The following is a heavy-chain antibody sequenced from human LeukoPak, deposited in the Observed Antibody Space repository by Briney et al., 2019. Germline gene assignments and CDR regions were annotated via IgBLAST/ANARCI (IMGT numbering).Heavy chain of an antibody. Sequence: GGSLRLSCAASGFTFSSYEMNWVRQAPGKGLEWVSYISSSGSTIYYADSVKGRFTISRDNAKNSLYLQMNSLRAEDTAVYHCARLVSAVTTILWGQGTLVTVSS. D-gene: IGHD4-17*01. CDR1: GFTFSSYE. CDR2: ISSSGSTI. J-gene: IGHJ4*02. V-gene: IGHV3-48*03. CDR3: ARLVSAVTTIL.